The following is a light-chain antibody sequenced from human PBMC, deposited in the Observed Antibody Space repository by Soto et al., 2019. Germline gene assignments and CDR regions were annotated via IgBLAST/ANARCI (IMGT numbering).Light chain of an antibody. V-gene: IGLV2-14*01. CDR1: RRDVGGYNY. CDR3: SSYTISNTLPFV. CDR2: EVT. J-gene: IGLJ1*01. Sequence: SALAQPASVSGSPGQSITISCTGTRRDVGGYNYVSWYQQYSGKSPKLLIYEVTHRPSGVSNRFSGSKSGNTASLTISGLQAEDESDYYCSSYTISNTLPFVFGTGTKVAVL.